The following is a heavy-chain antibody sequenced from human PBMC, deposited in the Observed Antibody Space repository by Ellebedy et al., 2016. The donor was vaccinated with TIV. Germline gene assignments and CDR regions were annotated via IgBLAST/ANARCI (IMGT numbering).Heavy chain of an antibody. CDR2: SSGYNGNT. V-gene: IGHV1-18*01. Sequence: AASVKVSCKASGHTFTSYGISWWRQAPGQGLEWMGWSSGYNGNTNYVQKFQDRVTMTTDTSTSTAYMELRSLRSDDTAVYYCARDGRVPGNWFDPWGQGTLVTVSS. D-gene: IGHD6-19*01. J-gene: IGHJ5*02. CDR3: ARDGRVPGNWFDP. CDR1: GHTFTSYG.